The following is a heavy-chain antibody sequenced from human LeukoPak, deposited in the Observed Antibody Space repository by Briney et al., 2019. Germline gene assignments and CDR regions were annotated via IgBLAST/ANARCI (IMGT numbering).Heavy chain of an antibody. V-gene: IGHV3-23*01. D-gene: IGHD5-12*01. CDR2: ISPRGDIK. Sequence: GGSLRLSCVASGFTFSSYWMHWVRQAPGEGLEWVSGISPRGDIKYYADSVKGRFTISRDNSKNTVYLQMDSLRFEDAAIYYCAQDLAWIRFDNWGQGTLVTVSS. CDR3: AQDLAWIRFDN. J-gene: IGHJ4*02. CDR1: GFTFSSYW.